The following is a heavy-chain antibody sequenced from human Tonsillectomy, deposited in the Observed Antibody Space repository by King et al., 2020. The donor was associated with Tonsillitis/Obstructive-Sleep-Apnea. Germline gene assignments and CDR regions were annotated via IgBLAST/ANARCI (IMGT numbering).Heavy chain of an antibody. J-gene: IGHJ6*03. CDR1: GGSISSYY. CDR2: IYYSGST. V-gene: IGHV4-59*01. D-gene: IGHD3-16*01. Sequence: VQLQESGPGLVKPSETLSLTCTVSGGSISSYYWSWIRQPPGKGLEWIGYIYYSGSTNYNPSLKSRVTISVDTSKNQFSLKLSSVTAADTAVYYCVRMGYYYYYMDVWGKGTTVTVSS. CDR3: VRMGYYYYYMDV.